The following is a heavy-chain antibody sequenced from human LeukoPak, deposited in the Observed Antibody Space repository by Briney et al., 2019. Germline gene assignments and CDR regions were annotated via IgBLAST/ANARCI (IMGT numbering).Heavy chain of an antibody. CDR3: ARGRWIYGSGSYSFNWFDP. CDR1: GASISSDNYY. CDR2: IYSSGTT. D-gene: IGHD3-10*01. Sequence: PSETLSLTCSVSGASISSDNYYWTWIRQPAGKGLEWIGRIYSSGTTSYNPSLRSRLTMSLDTSKNQFSLKLTSVTAADTAVYYCARGRWIYGSGSYSFNWFDPWGQGTLVTVSS. V-gene: IGHV4-61*02. J-gene: IGHJ5*02.